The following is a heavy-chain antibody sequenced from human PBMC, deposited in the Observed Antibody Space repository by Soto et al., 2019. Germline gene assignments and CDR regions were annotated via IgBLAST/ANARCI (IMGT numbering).Heavy chain of an antibody. J-gene: IGHJ4*02. CDR2: IYASGSP. D-gene: IGHD1-26*01. Sequence: NPSATLSLTCSFSGGSIIFYYWSWVRQPPGHELEWIGYIYASGSPYYNPSLRSRVTISAHTSKNQISLKLTSPTAADTAVYYCARGVGSSPPRYWGRGTLVTVSS. CDR1: GGSIIFYY. CDR3: ARGVGSSPPRY. V-gene: IGHV4-59*01.